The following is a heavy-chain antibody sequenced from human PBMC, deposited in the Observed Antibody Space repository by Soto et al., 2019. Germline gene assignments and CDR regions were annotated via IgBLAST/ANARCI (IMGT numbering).Heavy chain of an antibody. CDR2: ISSSSSTI. Sequence: EVQLVESGGGLVQPGESLRLSCAASGFTFSDYALNWVRQAPGEGLEWISYISSSSSTIYFADSLKGRFTISRDNAKNSQYLQMNSLRDEDTAVYYCASSLHYCTSTSFDAWGRVDYWGQGTLVTVSS. CDR3: ASSLHYCTSTSFDAWGRVDY. D-gene: IGHD2-2*01. CDR1: GFTFSDYA. V-gene: IGHV3-48*02. J-gene: IGHJ4*02.